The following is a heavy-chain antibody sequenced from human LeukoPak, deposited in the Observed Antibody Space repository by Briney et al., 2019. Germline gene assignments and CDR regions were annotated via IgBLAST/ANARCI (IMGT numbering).Heavy chain of an antibody. J-gene: IGHJ2*01. CDR1: GFPFSSFA. Sequence: GGSLRLSCVASGFPFSSFAMTWVRQAPGKGLEWVSALTGSGGSANYAASGGDRFTISRDNSKNTLYLQLNSLRAEDSAVYYCAKCRGGGGEYWHFDLWGRGILVSVSS. CDR2: LTGSGGSA. CDR3: AKCRGGGGEYWHFDL. D-gene: IGHD2-15*01. V-gene: IGHV3-23*01.